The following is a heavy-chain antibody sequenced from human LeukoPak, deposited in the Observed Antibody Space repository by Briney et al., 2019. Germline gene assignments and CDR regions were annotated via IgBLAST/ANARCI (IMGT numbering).Heavy chain of an antibody. D-gene: IGHD3-22*01. Sequence: PSETLSLTCTVSGGSLSSYYWSWIRQPPGKGLEWIGYIYYSGSTNYNPSLKSRVTISVDTSKNQFSLKLSSVTAADTAVYYCARASGSDYYDSSGYYAFDYWGQGTLVTVSS. CDR2: IYYSGST. CDR1: GGSLSSYY. CDR3: ARASGSDYYDSSGYYAFDY. V-gene: IGHV4-59*01. J-gene: IGHJ4*02.